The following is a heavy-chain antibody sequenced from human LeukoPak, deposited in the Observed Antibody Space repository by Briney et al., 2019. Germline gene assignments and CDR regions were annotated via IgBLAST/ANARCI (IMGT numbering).Heavy chain of an antibody. D-gene: IGHD6-13*01. Sequence: SETLFLTCAVYGGSFSGYYWSWIRQPPGKGLEWIGEINHSGSTNYNPSLKSRVTISVDTSKNQFSLKLSSVTAADTAVYYCARGFSDLAAAGTEWYFDLWGRGTLVTVSS. V-gene: IGHV4-34*01. J-gene: IGHJ2*01. CDR3: ARGFSDLAAAGTEWYFDL. CDR2: INHSGST. CDR1: GGSFSGYY.